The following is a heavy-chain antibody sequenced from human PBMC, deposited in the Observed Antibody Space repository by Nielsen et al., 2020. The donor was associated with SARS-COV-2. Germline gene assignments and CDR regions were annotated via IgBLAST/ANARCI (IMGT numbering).Heavy chain of an antibody. CDR2: IYTSGST. Sequence: GKGLEWIGRIYTSGSTNYNPSLKSRVTISVDTSKNQFSLKLSSVTAADTAVYYCARGEGVATKRGFHYGMDVWGQGTTVTVSS. CDR3: ARGEGVATKRGFHYGMDV. V-gene: IGHV4-61*02. D-gene: IGHD5-12*01. J-gene: IGHJ6*02.